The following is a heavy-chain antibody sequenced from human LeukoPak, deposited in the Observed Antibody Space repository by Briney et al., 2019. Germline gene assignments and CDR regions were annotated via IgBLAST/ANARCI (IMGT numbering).Heavy chain of an antibody. CDR1: GDSISSYH. CDR3: ARDLMSRDYYGSGLNWFDP. V-gene: IGHV4-4*07. D-gene: IGHD3-10*01. J-gene: IGHJ5*02. CDR2: IYSSGNT. Sequence: SETLSLTCTVSGDSISSYHWSWIRQPAGKGLEWVGRIYSSGNTIYNPSLKSRVTMSVDTSKNQFSLKLSSVTAADTAVYYCARDLMSRDYYGSGLNWFDPWGLGTLVTVSS.